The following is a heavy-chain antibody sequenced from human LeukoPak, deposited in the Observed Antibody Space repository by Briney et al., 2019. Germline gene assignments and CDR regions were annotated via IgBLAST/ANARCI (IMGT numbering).Heavy chain of an antibody. Sequence: GGSLRLSCAASGFTFGSYALSWVRQAPEKGLEWVSSISESSGSRYYADSVRGRFTISRDNSKDTLFLQMNSLRVEDTAVYYCAKGWQVGELLNAWGQGTTVTVSS. J-gene: IGHJ6*02. CDR2: ISESSGSR. CDR1: GFTFGSYA. CDR3: AKGWQVGELLNA. V-gene: IGHV3-23*01. D-gene: IGHD3-10*01.